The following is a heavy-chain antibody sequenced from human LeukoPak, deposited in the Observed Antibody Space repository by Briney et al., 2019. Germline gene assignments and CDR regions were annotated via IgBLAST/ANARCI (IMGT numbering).Heavy chain of an antibody. CDR3: AKSATYYYDSSGYYYGY. CDR2: ISGSGGRT. V-gene: IGHV3-23*01. J-gene: IGHJ4*02. CDR1: GFTFSTYW. Sequence: GGSLRLSCAASGFTFSTYWMHWVRQAPGKGLVWVSGISGSGGRTYYADSVKGRFTISRDNSKNTLYLQMNSLRAEDTAVYYCAKSATYYYDSSGYYYGYWGQGTLVTVSS. D-gene: IGHD3-22*01.